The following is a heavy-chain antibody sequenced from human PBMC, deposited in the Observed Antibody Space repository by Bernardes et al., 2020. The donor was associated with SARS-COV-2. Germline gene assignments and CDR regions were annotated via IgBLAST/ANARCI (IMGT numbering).Heavy chain of an antibody. D-gene: IGHD3-10*01. CDR2: ISGSGGTT. Sequence: GGSLRLSCAASGFTFDNYAMSWVRQAPGKGLEWVSAISGSGGTTYYADSVKGRFTISRDNSKNTLFLQMNRLRAEDTALYYCAKARHYGSGSPIDYWGQGTLVTVSS. CDR1: GFTFDNYA. J-gene: IGHJ4*02. V-gene: IGHV3-23*01. CDR3: AKARHYGSGSPIDY.